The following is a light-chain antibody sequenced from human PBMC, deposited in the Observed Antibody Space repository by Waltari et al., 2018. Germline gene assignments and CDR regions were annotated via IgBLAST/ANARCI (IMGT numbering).Light chain of an antibody. J-gene: IGKJ5*01. CDR2: SAS. CDR1: QTINTF. Sequence: DIQMTQSPSSLSASIGDRVTITCRASQTINTFLNWYQQKPGKAPHLLIFSASSLSTGVPSRFSGSGSGTDFTLTITSLQPEDFATYYCQQTCSSLITFGQGTRLDIK. V-gene: IGKV1-39*01. CDR3: QQTCSSLIT.